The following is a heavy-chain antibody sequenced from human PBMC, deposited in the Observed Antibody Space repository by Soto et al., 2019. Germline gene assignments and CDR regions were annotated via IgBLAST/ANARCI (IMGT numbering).Heavy chain of an antibody. CDR2: ISYSGST. D-gene: IGHD1-1*01. CDR1: SGSINGRTYY. J-gene: IGHJ4*02. V-gene: IGHV4-39*01. CDR3: ARRSIRNAYIFDY. Sequence: SETLSLTCTVSSGSINGRTYYWGWIRQPPGTGLEWIASISYSGSTYYNPSLRSRVTISADTSNNQFSLKVRSVTAADTAVYFCARRSIRNAYIFDYWGQGRLVTVSS.